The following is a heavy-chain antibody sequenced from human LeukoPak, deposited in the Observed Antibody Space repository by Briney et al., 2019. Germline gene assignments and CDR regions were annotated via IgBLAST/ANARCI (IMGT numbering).Heavy chain of an antibody. CDR1: GYTFTVYY. CDR3: ARETKYDSRGYTFDY. D-gene: IGHD3-22*01. CDR2: ISPNGGGT. J-gene: IGHJ4*02. V-gene: IGHV1-2*06. Sequence: ASVKVSCKASGYTFTVYYIHWVRQAPGQGLEWMGRISPNGGGTNYAQKFQGRVTMTSDTSVSTAHMDLSSLGSDVAAVYYCARETKYDSRGYTFDYWGQGTLVTVSS.